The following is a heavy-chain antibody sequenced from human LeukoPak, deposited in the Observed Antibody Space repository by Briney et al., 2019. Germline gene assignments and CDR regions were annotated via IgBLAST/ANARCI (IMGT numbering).Heavy chain of an antibody. CDR1: GGSFSGYY. CDR3: ARVASGYYFDY. CDR2: INHSGST. V-gene: IGHV4-34*01. J-gene: IGHJ4*02. Sequence: SETLSLTCAVYGGSFSGYYWSWIRQPPGKGLEWIGEINHSGSTNYNPSLKSRVTISVDTSKNQFSLKLSSVTAADTAVYYCARVASGYYFDYWGQGTLVTVSS. D-gene: IGHD3-22*01.